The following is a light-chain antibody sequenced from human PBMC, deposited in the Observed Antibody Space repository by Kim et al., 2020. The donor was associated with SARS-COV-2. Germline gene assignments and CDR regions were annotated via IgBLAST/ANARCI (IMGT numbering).Light chain of an antibody. Sequence: PRHSATITGSGFKWGFKLFSCYQQKPSQSPVVVIYQDNQPPSGIPSRFAGSNSANTATLTIRVTQAMDEADYYCQAWDSSTHNYVFGAGTKVTVL. CDR3: QAWDSSTHNYV. CDR1: KWGFKL. J-gene: IGLJ1*01. CDR2: QDN. V-gene: IGLV3-1*01.